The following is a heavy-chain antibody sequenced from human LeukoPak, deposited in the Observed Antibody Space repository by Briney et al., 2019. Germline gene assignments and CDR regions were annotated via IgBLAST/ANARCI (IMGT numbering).Heavy chain of an antibody. D-gene: IGHD3-22*01. Sequence: SETLSLTCTVSGGSISSYYWSWIRQPPGKGLEWIGYIYYRGSTNYNPSLKSRVTISVDTSKNQFSLKLSSVTAADTAVYYCARGPSGSSGYYGPHDAFDIWGQGTMVTVSS. CDR2: IYYRGST. CDR1: GGSISSYY. CDR3: ARGPSGSSGYYGPHDAFDI. V-gene: IGHV4-59*01. J-gene: IGHJ3*02.